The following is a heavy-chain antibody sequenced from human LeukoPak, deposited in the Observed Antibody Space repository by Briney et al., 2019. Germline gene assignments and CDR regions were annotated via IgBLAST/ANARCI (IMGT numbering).Heavy chain of an antibody. CDR2: IKEDGSEK. CDR1: GFTFSSYW. CDR3: ARVSSQIQLWLQGYYYYMDV. J-gene: IGHJ6*03. V-gene: IGHV3-7*01. D-gene: IGHD5-18*01. Sequence: GGSLRLSCVSSGFTFSSYWMSWVRQAPGKGLEWVAHIKEDGSEKYYVDSVKGRFAISRSNAKNSLYLQMNSLRAEDTAVYYCARVSSQIQLWLQGYYYYMDVWGKGTTVTISS.